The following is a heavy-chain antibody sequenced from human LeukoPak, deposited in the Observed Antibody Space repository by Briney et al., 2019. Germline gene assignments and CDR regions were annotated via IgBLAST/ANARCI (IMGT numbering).Heavy chain of an antibody. V-gene: IGHV3-74*01. J-gene: IGHJ4*02. CDR1: GFTFSSYS. CDR2: INSDGSST. CDR3: ARAMNIKVGATSFDY. Sequence: PGGSLRPSCAASGFTFSSYSMHWVRQAPGKGLVWVSRINSDGSSTSYADSVKGRFTISRDNAKNTLYLQMNSLRAEDTAVYYCARAMNIKVGATSFDYWGQGTLVTVSS. D-gene: IGHD1-26*01.